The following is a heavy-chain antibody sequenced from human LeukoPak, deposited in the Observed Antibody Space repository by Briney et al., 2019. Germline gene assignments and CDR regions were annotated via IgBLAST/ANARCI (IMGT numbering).Heavy chain of an antibody. Sequence: GGSLRLSCAASRFTFRSHGMHWVRQAPGKGLEWVSVIWYDGSNKYYADSVKGRFTISRDNSKNTLYLQMNSLRAEDTAVYCCARDRENYYFDYWGQGTLVTVSS. CDR1: RFTFRSHG. V-gene: IGHV3-33*01. J-gene: IGHJ4*02. CDR3: ARDRENYYFDY. CDR2: IWYDGSNK.